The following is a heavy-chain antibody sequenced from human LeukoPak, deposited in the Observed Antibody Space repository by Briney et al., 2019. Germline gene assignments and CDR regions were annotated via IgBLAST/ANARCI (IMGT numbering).Heavy chain of an antibody. D-gene: IGHD6-6*01. J-gene: IGHJ6*03. CDR3: ARRIGGSSSIWDYYYYYMDV. Sequence: ASVNVSGKASVYTFTSYDINWVRQATGQGLEWMGWMNPNSGNTGYAQKFQGRVTITRNTSISTAYMELSSLRSEDTAVYYCARRIGGSSSIWDYYYYYMDVWGKGTTVTVSS. CDR1: VYTFTSYD. CDR2: MNPNSGNT. V-gene: IGHV1-8*03.